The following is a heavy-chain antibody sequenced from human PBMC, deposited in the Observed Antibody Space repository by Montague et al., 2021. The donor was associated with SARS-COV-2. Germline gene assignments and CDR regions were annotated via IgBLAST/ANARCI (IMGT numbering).Heavy chain of an antibody. CDR2: IYYRGST. D-gene: IGHD6-19*01. CDR3: ATQEDPSGWIPGPFDF. Sequence: SETLSLTRTVSGGSISSSSYSWAWIRQPPVKGLEWIGSIYYRGSTYYNPSLKSRDFISVDTSKNQLSLTLTSVTAADTAVYYCATQEDPSGWIPGPFDFWGQGTLLSVSS. V-gene: IGHV4-39*01. J-gene: IGHJ4*02. CDR1: GGSISSSSYS.